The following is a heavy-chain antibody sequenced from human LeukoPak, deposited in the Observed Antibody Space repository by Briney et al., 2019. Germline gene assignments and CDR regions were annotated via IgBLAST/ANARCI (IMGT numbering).Heavy chain of an antibody. D-gene: IGHD1-1*01. CDR1: GFTVSSNY. J-gene: IGHJ4*02. CDR2: IYSGGST. V-gene: IGHV3-53*01. CDR3: ARAPNLAVDY. Sequence: PGGSLRLSCAASGFTVSSNYMSWVRQAPGKGLEWVSVIYSGGSTYYADSVKGRFTISRDNSKNTLYLQMNSLSAEDTAVYYCARAPNLAVDYWGQGTLVTVSS.